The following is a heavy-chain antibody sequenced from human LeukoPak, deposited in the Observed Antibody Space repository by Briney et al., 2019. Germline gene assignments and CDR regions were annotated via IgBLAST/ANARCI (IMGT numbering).Heavy chain of an antibody. D-gene: IGHD2-2*01. CDR2: IYPGDSDT. CDR1: GYSFTNYW. Sequence: GESLKISCKGSGYSFTNYWIAWVRHMPGKGLEWMGIIYPGDSDTRYSPSFQGQVTISADKSISTAYLQWSSLRASDTAMYYCARRISASYSLNFDNWGQGTLVTVSS. CDR3: ARRISASYSLNFDN. V-gene: IGHV5-51*01. J-gene: IGHJ4*02.